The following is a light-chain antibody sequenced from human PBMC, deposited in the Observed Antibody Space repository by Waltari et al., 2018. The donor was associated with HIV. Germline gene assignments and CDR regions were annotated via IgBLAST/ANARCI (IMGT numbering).Light chain of an antibody. Sequence: DLVLIHTLDALAVARGERATINDKSGQNNLYNSNTTNFLAWYQQKRGQPPKLLIYGSSSLESGVPARFSGSGSGTDFTLTISSLQAEDVAVYYCQQYYSTPFTFGPGTKAEIK. V-gene: IGKV4-1*01. CDR3: QQYYSTPFT. CDR1: QNNLYNSNTTNF. CDR2: GSS. J-gene: IGKJ3*01.